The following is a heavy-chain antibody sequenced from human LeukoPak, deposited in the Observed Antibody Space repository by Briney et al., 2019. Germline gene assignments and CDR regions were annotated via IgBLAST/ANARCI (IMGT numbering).Heavy chain of an antibody. CDR3: ASTFYGDSPPY. V-gene: IGHV3-30*03. D-gene: IGHD4-17*01. CDR2: ISYDGSNK. Sequence: GGSLRLSCAASGFTFRSYGMHWVRQAPGKGLEWVAVISYDGSNKYYADSVKGRFTISRGNSKNTLYLQMNSLRAEDTAVYYCASTFYGDSPPYWGQGTLVTVSS. CDR1: GFTFRSYG. J-gene: IGHJ4*02.